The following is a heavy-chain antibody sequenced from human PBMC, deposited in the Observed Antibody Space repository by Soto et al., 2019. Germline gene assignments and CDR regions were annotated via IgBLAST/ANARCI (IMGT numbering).Heavy chain of an antibody. Sequence: EVQLVESGGGLVQPGGSLRLSCAASGFTFSNYWMHWVRQAPGKGLVWVSRINSAGSSTSYADSVKGRFTNSRDNAKNTLYLQMNSLRAEDTAVYYCARLYYDFWSGYSNPGGMDVWAQGTTVTVSS. CDR3: ARLYYDFWSGYSNPGGMDV. CDR1: GFTFSNYW. CDR2: INSAGSST. D-gene: IGHD3-3*01. J-gene: IGHJ6*02. V-gene: IGHV3-74*01.